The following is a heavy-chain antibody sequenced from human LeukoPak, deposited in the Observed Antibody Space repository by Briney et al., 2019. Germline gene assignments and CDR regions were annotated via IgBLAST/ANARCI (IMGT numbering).Heavy chain of an antibody. Sequence: SETLSLTCAVYGGSFSGYYWSWIRQPPGKGLEWIGEINHGGSTNYNPSLKSRVTISVDTSKNQFFLKLSSVTAADTTVYYCAKDLERVGDCPDYWGQGTLVTVSS. J-gene: IGHJ4*02. CDR1: GGSFSGYY. CDR2: INHGGST. D-gene: IGHD2-21*02. CDR3: AKDLERVGDCPDY. V-gene: IGHV4-34*01.